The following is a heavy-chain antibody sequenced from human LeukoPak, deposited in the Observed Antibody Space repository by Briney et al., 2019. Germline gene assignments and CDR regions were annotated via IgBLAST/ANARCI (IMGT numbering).Heavy chain of an antibody. V-gene: IGHV1-58*02. CDR3: AAQRGASLHDFWSTRLFDP. CDR2: IVLGAGNT. Sequence: GASVKVSCKASGYTFTSYGISWVRQAPGQGLEWMGWIVLGAGNTVYSHKFHDRVTITRDVSTNTAYMELDSLGSEDTAVYYCAAQRGASLHDFWSTRLFDPWGQGTLVTVSS. CDR1: GYTFTSYG. D-gene: IGHD3-3*01. J-gene: IGHJ5*02.